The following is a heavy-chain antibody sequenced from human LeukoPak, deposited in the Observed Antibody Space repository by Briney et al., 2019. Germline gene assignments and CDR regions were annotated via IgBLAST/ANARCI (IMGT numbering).Heavy chain of an antibody. V-gene: IGHV4-39*07. CDR2: IYYSGST. CDR3: ARDYKHYYDSSLAFDP. CDR1: GGSISSSSYY. J-gene: IGHJ5*02. D-gene: IGHD3-22*01. Sequence: SETLSLTCTVSGGSISSSSYYWGWIRQPPGKGLEWIGSIYYSGSTYYNPSLKSRVTISVDTSKNQFSLKLSSVTAADTAVYYCARDYKHYYDSSLAFDPWGQGTLVTVSS.